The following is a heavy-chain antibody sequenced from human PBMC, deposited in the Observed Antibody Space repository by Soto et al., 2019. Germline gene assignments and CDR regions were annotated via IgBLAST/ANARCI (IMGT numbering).Heavy chain of an antibody. CDR2: INPFDGSR. CDR1: GYIFSSYY. J-gene: IGHJ4*01. Sequence: ASVKVSCKASGYIFSSYYIHWVRQAPGQGLEWMGWINPFDGSRMFAQSFQGRVTMTRDTSTSTVYMEVSSLRSEDTAVYYCSRVDPGETPPFDHWG. D-gene: IGHD3-10*01. V-gene: IGHV1-46*03. CDR3: SRVDPGETPPFDH.